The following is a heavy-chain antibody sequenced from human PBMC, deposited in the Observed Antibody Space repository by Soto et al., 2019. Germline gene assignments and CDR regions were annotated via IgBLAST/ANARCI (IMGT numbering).Heavy chain of an antibody. D-gene: IGHD1-1*01. CDR1: GFMFKNYV. V-gene: IGHV3-30-3*01. Sequence: QVQLVESGGGVVQPGRSLRLSCVASGFMFKNYVMHWVRQAPGKGLEWVAVISSDGSRKNSADSVKGRFTISRDNSKNTLYLQMTSLRPEDTAVYYCARDRLAGTSLWDYWGQGSLVPVSS. CDR3: ARDRLAGTSLWDY. J-gene: IGHJ4*02. CDR2: ISSDGSRK.